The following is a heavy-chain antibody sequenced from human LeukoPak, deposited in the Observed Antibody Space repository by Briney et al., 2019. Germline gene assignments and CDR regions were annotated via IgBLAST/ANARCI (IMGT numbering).Heavy chain of an antibody. V-gene: IGHV3-21*01. J-gene: IGHJ3*02. Sequence: GGSLRLSCAPSGFTFSSYSMNWVRQAPGKGLEWVSSISSSSSYIYYADSVKGRFTISRDNAKNSLYLQMNSLRAEDTAVYYCARVLLGATYDAFDIWGQGTMVTVSS. CDR2: ISSSSSYI. CDR1: GFTFSSYS. CDR3: ARVLLGATYDAFDI. D-gene: IGHD1-26*01.